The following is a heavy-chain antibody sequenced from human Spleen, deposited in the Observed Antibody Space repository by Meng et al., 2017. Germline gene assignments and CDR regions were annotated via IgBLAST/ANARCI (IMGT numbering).Heavy chain of an antibody. CDR2: IKWNSGGV. CDR3: ARDHSSGWDYFDY. D-gene: IGHD6-19*01. V-gene: IGHV3-9*01. J-gene: IGHJ4*02. CDR1: GFTFGDFA. Sequence: SLKISCAASGFTFGDFAMHWVRQAPGKGLEWVSGIKWNSGGVGYADSVKGRFTISRDNAKNSLYLQMDSLRTEDTAFYYCARDHSSGWDYFDYWGQGTLVTVSS.